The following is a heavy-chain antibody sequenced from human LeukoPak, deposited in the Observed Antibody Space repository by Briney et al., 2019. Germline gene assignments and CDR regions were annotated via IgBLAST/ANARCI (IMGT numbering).Heavy chain of an antibody. V-gene: IGHV1-18*01. CDR3: ARAPRKYYDFWSGYSYYDY. D-gene: IGHD3-3*01. CDR1: GYTFTSYG. J-gene: IGHJ4*02. Sequence: ASVKVSCKASGYTFTSYGISWVRQAPGQGLEWMGWISAYNGNTNYAQKLQGRVTMTTDTSTSTAYMELRSLTSDDTAVYYCARAPRKYYDFWSGYSYYDYWGQGTLVTVSS. CDR2: ISAYNGNT.